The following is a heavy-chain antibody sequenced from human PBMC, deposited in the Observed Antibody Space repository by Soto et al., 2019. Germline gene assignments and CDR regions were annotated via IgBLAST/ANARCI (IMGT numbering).Heavy chain of an antibody. V-gene: IGHV3-33*01. D-gene: IGHD2-2*01. CDR2: IWYDGSNK. Sequence: PGGSLRLSCAASGFTFSSYGMHWVRQAPGKGLEWVAVIWYDGSNKYYADSVKGRFTISRDNSKNTLYLQMNSLRAEDTAVYYCARDHIVVVPAAMRYGMDVWGQGTTVTVSS. CDR1: GFTFSSYG. J-gene: IGHJ6*02. CDR3: ARDHIVVVPAAMRYGMDV.